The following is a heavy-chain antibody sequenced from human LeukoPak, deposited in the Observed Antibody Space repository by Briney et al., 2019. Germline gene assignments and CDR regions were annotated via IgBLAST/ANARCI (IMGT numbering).Heavy chain of an antibody. Sequence: SQTLSLTCAISGDSVSSNSAAWNWIRQSPSRGLEWLGRTYFRSKWYNDHAVSVKSRITINPDTSKNQFSLQLSSVTAADTAVYYCAREEALGSGSFDYWGQGTLVTVSS. J-gene: IGHJ4*02. D-gene: IGHD1-26*01. CDR2: TYFRSKWYN. CDR3: AREEALGSGSFDY. CDR1: GDSVSSNSAA. V-gene: IGHV6-1*01.